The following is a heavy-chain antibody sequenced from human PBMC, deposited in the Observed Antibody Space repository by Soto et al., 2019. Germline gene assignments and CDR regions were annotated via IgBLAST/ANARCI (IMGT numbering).Heavy chain of an antibody. J-gene: IGHJ4*02. CDR3: ARDGRSSGRPFAY. CDR2: ISYDGSNK. V-gene: IGHV3-30-3*01. D-gene: IGHD6-19*01. CDR1: GFTFSSYA. Sequence: QVQLVESGGGVVQPGRSLRLSCAASGFTFSSYAMHWVRQAPGKGLEWVAVISYDGSNKYYADSVKGRFTISRDTSKNTLYLQMNSLIAAYTAVYYCARDGRSSGRPFAYWGQGTLVTVSS.